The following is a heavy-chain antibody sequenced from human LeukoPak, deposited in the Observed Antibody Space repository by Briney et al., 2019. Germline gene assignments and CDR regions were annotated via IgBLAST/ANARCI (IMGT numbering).Heavy chain of an antibody. CDR1: GYTFTSYG. J-gene: IGHJ3*02. D-gene: IGHD3-9*01. CDR2: ISAYNGNT. CDR3: ARDVLRYFDWPDAFDI. Sequence: ASVKVSRKASGYTFTSYGISWVRQAPGQGLEWMGWISAYNGNTNCAQKPQGRVTMTTDTSTSTAYMELRSLRSDDTAVYYCARDVLRYFDWPDAFDIWGQGTMVTVSS. V-gene: IGHV1-18*01.